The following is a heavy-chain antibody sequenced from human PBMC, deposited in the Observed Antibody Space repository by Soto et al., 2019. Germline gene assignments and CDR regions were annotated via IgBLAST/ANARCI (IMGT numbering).Heavy chain of an antibody. CDR2: INPNSGGT. Sequence: ASVKVSCKASGYTFTGYYMHWVRQAPGQGLEWMGWINPNSGGTNYAQKFQGRVTMTRDTSIGTAYMELSRLRSDDTAVYYCARDIDLGNYYYGMDVWGQGTTVTVSS. J-gene: IGHJ6*02. CDR3: ARDIDLGNYYYGMDV. V-gene: IGHV1-2*02. CDR1: GYTFTGYY. D-gene: IGHD3-16*01.